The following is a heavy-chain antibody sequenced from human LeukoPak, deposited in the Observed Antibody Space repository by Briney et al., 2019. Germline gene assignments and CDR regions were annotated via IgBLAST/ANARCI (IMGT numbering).Heavy chain of an antibody. CDR1: GLTFSSYG. Sequence: PGGSLRLSCAASGLTFSSYGMHWVRQAPGKGLEWVAVISYDGSNKYYADSVKGRFTISRDNSKNTLYLQMNSLRAEDTAVYYCAKRGVGYSSGWLDLDYWGQGTLVTVSS. V-gene: IGHV3-30*18. D-gene: IGHD6-19*01. CDR3: AKRGVGYSSGWLDLDY. CDR2: ISYDGSNK. J-gene: IGHJ4*02.